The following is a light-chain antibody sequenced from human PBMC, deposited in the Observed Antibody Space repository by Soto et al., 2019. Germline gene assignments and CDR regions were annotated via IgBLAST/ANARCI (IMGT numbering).Light chain of an antibody. V-gene: IGKV3D-20*01. Sequence: IVLTQSPATLSLSPGEKATLSCGPSQSVSSYLAWYQQKPGLAPRLVIYDSSIRATGIPDRFSGSGSGTDFTLTISRLEPEDFAMYFCQQYGNSPQITFGQGTRLEIK. CDR1: QSVSSY. CDR2: DSS. CDR3: QQYGNSPQIT. J-gene: IGKJ5*01.